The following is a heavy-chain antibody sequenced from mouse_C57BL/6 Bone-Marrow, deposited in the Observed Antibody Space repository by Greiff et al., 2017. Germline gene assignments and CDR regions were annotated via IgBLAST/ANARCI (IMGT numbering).Heavy chain of an antibody. V-gene: IGHV1-74*01. CDR3: AIKHHYYGSSYGYFDY. J-gene: IGHJ2*01. CDR2: IHPSASDT. CDR1: GYTFTSYW. Sequence: QVQLQQPGAELVKPGASVKVSCKASGYTFTSYWMHWVKQRPGQGLEWIGRIHPSASDTNYNQKFKGKATLTVDKSSSTAYMQLSSLTSEDSAVYYCAIKHHYYGSSYGYFDYWGQGTTLTVSS. D-gene: IGHD1-1*01.